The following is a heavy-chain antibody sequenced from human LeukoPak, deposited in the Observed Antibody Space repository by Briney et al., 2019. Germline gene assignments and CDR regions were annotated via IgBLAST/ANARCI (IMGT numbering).Heavy chain of an antibody. CDR3: ARDSPPVDSLTGYYIAGWFDP. V-gene: IGHV4-39*07. Sequence: SETLSLTCTVSGGSISSSSYYWGWIRQPPGKGLEWIGSIYYSGSTYYNPSLKSRVTISVDTSKNQFSLKLSSVTAADTAVYYRARDSPPVDSLTGYYIAGWFDPWGQGTLVTVSS. CDR1: GGSISSSSYY. D-gene: IGHD3-9*01. CDR2: IYYSGST. J-gene: IGHJ5*02.